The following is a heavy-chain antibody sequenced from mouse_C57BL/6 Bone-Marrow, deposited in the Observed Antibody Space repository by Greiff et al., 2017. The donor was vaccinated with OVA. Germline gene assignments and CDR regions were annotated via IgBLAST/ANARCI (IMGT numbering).Heavy chain of an antibody. V-gene: IGHV1-59*01. CDR3: ARWGANWDYFDY. Sequence: LQQPGAELVRPGTSVKLSCKASGYTFTSYWMHWVKQRPGQGLEWIGVIDPSDSYTNYNQKFKGKATLTVDTSSSTAYMQLSSLTSEDSAVYYCARWGANWDYFDYWGQGTTLTVSS. CDR2: IDPSDSYT. J-gene: IGHJ2*01. CDR1: GYTFTSYW. D-gene: IGHD4-1*01.